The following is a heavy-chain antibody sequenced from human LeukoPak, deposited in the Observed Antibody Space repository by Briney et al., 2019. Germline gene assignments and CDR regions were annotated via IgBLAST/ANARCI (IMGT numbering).Heavy chain of an antibody. V-gene: IGHV1-2*04. CDR2: INPNRGGT. D-gene: IGHD1-26*01. J-gene: IGHJ4*02. CDR3: ERARSYSSFNFDY. CDR1: GYTFTGYY. Sequence: ASVKVSCTASGYTFTGYYMHWVRQAPGQGLEWMGWINPNRGGTNYAQKFQGWVTMTRDTSLSTAYMELSRLRSDATAVYYCERARSYSSFNFDYWGQGTPVTVSS.